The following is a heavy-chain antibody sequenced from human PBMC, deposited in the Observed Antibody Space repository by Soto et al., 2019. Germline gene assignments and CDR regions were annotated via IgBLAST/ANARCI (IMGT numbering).Heavy chain of an antibody. CDR1: GLTFDDYA. V-gene: IGHV3-9*01. J-gene: IGHJ6*03. CDR2: ISWNSGQL. Sequence: EVKLVESGGGLVQPDRSLRLSCVASGLTFDDYAMHWVRQAPGKGLEWVSAISWNSGQLDYADSVRGRFTISRDNAKNSLYLQMNSLRPEDTALYYCAKDKSTGEYSYYRYMDVWGKGTTVTVSS. D-gene: IGHD4-17*01. CDR3: AKDKSTGEYSYYRYMDV.